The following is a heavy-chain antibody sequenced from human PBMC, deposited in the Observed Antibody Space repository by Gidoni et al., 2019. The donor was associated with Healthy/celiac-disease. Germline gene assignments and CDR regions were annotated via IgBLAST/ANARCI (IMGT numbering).Heavy chain of an antibody. CDR2: ISSSSSYI. D-gene: IGHD4-17*01. V-gene: IGHV3-21*01. Sequence: EVQLVESGGGLVKPGGSLSLSCAASGFTFSSYSMNWVRQAPGKGLEWVSSISSSSSYIYYADSVKGRFTISRDNAKNSLYLQMNSLRAEDTAVYYCARVLSDYAPDYWGQGTLVTVSS. CDR3: ARVLSDYAPDY. CDR1: GFTFSSYS. J-gene: IGHJ4*02.